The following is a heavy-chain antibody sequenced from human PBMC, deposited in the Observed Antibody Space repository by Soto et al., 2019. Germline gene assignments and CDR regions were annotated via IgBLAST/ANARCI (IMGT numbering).Heavy chain of an antibody. CDR3: ARLPYDSVYLGY. CDR2: IYYSGST. V-gene: IGHV4-59*08. Sequence: SETLSLTCTVSGGSISSYYWSWIRQPPGKGLEWIGYIYYSGSTNYNPSLKSRVTISVDTSKNQFSLKLSSVTAADTAMYYCARLPYDSVYLGYWGQGTLVTVSS. D-gene: IGHD2-8*01. J-gene: IGHJ4*02. CDR1: GGSISSYY.